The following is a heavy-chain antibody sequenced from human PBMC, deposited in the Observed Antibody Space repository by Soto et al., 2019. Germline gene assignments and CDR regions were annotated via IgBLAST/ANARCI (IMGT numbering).Heavy chain of an antibody. J-gene: IGHJ4*02. V-gene: IGHV3-23*01. CDR3: AKDRAYDSSGYYHGPFDY. CDR1: GFTFSTYS. D-gene: IGHD3-22*01. CDR2: ISGGGGST. Sequence: GGSLRLSCAASGFTFSTYSMSWVRQAPGKGLEWVSAISGGGGSTYYADSVKGRFTLSRDNSKNTLYLQMNSLRAEDTALYYCAKDRAYDSSGYYHGPFDYWGQGTLVTVSS.